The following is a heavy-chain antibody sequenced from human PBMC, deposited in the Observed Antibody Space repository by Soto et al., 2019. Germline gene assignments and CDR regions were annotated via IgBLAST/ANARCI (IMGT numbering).Heavy chain of an antibody. D-gene: IGHD3-22*01. Sequence: ASVKVSCKASGGTFSSYAISWVRQAPGQGLEWMGGIIPIFGTANYAQKFQGRVTITADESTSTAYMELSSLRSEDTAVYYCARVLYDSSGYSRAFDIWGQGTMVTV. CDR2: IIPIFGTA. V-gene: IGHV1-69*13. CDR3: ARVLYDSSGYSRAFDI. J-gene: IGHJ3*02. CDR1: GGTFSSYA.